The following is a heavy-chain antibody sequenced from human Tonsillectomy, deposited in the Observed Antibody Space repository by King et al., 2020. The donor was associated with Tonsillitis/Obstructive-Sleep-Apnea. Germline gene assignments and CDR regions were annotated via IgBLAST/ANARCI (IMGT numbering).Heavy chain of an antibody. V-gene: IGHV3-30*04. CDR3: ARGEMATISPAFDI. CDR1: GVTFRHYA. D-gene: IGHD5-24*01. Sequence: HVQLVESGGGVVQSGRSRRLSCVASGVTFRHYAMHWVRQSPGKGLEWAALISYDGSDKYYADSVKGRFTVSRDNSKNTLYLQMNFLRPEDTAVYYCARGEMATISPAFDIWGQGTMVTVSS. CDR2: ISYDGSDK. J-gene: IGHJ3*02.